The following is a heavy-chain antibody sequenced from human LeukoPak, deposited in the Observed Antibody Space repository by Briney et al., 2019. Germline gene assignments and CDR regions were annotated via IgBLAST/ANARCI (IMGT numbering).Heavy chain of an antibody. CDR2: IRGDSTET. V-gene: IGHV3-21*01. CDR3: ARGHFGVVLDY. J-gene: IGHJ4*02. CDR1: GFTFSSYS. D-gene: IGHD3-3*01. Sequence: GGSLRLSCEGSGFTFSSYSMIWVRQAPGKGLEWVSSIRGDSTETRHADSLMGRFTISRDNAKKSLYVQMNSLRAEDTAVYYCARGHFGVVLDYWGQGTLVTVSS.